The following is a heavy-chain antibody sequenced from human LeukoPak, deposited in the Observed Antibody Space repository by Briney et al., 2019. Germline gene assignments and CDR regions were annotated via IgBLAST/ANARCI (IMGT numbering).Heavy chain of an antibody. CDR3: ASTTISPVGGMDV. CDR2: IKQDGSEK. Sequence: GGSLRLSCAASGFTFSSYAMSWVRQAPGKGLEWVANIKQDGSEKYYVDSVKGRFTISRDSAKNSLYLQVNSLRAEDTAVYYCASTTISPVGGMDVWGQGTTVTVSS. V-gene: IGHV3-7*05. D-gene: IGHD2/OR15-2a*01. CDR1: GFTFSSYA. J-gene: IGHJ6*02.